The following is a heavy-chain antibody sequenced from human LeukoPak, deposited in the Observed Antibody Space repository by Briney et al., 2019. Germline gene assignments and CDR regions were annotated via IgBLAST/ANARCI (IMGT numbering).Heavy chain of an antibody. CDR2: IYYSGST. CDR1: GGSISSSSYY. CDR3: ARTMHSSGWYPGFDY. V-gene: IGHV4-39*01. J-gene: IGHJ4*02. Sequence: SETLSLTCTVSGGSISSSSYYWGWIRQPPGKGLEWIGSIYYSGSTYYNPSLKSRVTISVDTSKNQFSLKLNSVTAADTAVYYCARTMHSSGWYPGFDYWGQGTLVTVSS. D-gene: IGHD6-19*01.